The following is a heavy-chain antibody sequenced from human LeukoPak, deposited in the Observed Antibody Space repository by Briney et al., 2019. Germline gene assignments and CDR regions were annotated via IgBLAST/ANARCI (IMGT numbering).Heavy chain of an antibody. V-gene: IGHV3-23*01. D-gene: IGHD1-26*01. CDR3: AKSWDRGYFES. J-gene: IGHJ4*02. CDR1: GFTFSSYG. CDR2: ISGSGAST. Sequence: GGSLRLSCAASGFTFSSYGMSWVRQAPGKGLEWVSSISGSGASTYYADSVRGRFTISRDNSKNTLYLQMNSLRAEDTAVYYCAKSWDRGYFESWGQGTLVTVST.